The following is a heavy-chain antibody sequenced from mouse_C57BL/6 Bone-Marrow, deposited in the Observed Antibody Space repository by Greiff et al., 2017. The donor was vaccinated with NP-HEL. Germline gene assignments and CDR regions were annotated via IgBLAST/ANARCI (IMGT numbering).Heavy chain of an antibody. V-gene: IGHV5-4*01. Sequence: EVKLMESGGGLVKPGGSLKLSCAASGFTFSSYAMSWVRQTPEKRLEWVATISDGGSYTYSPDNVKGRFTISRDNAKNNLYLQMSHLKSEDTAMYYCARDRAYYYGTLDYWGQGTTLTVSS. CDR2: ISDGGSYT. CDR3: ARDRAYYYGTLDY. CDR1: GFTFSSYA. D-gene: IGHD1-1*01. J-gene: IGHJ2*01.